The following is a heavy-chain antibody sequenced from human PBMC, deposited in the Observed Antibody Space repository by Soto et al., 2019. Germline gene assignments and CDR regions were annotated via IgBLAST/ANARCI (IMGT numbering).Heavy chain of an antibody. Sequence: QVQLVQSGAEVKKPGASVKVSCKASGYTFTGYYMHWVRQAPGQGLEWMGWINPNSGGTNYAQKFQGWVTMTRDTSISKAYMELSRLRSDDTAVYYCARGSGSIFGVARTLRFDPWGQGTLVTVSS. CDR1: GYTFTGYY. D-gene: IGHD3-3*01. J-gene: IGHJ5*02. CDR3: ARGSGSIFGVARTLRFDP. CDR2: INPNSGGT. V-gene: IGHV1-2*04.